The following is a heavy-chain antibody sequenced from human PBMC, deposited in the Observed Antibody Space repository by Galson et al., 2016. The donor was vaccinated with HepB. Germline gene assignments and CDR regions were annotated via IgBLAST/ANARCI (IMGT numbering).Heavy chain of an antibody. D-gene: IGHD3-10*01. CDR3: AKDPQGFLWFGNLHDAFDI. CDR2: ISNSGVLT. Sequence: SLRLSCAASGFAFRNYGMSWVRQAPGKGLEWVSSISNSGVLTYYADSVKGWFTISRDNSKSTLYLQMNSLRDEDTAVYYCAKDPQGFLWFGNLHDAFDIWGQGTMVTVSS. J-gene: IGHJ3*02. V-gene: IGHV3-23*01. CDR1: GFAFRNYG.